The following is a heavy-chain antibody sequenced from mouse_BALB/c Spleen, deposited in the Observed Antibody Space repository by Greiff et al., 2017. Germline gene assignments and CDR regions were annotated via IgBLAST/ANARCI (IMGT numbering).Heavy chain of an antibody. CDR3: ARQEVYYDYDESSWFAY. Sequence: VQLQQSGPELVKPGASVTMSCTASGYTFTIYVMHWVMQKLGQGLEWIGYIIPYNDGTKYNEKFKGKATLTSDKSSSTAYLELSSLTSEDSAVYYSARQEVYYDYDESSWFAYWGQGTLVTVSA. J-gene: IGHJ3*01. V-gene: IGHV1-14*01. CDR1: GYTFTIYV. CDR2: IIPYNDGT. D-gene: IGHD2-4*01.